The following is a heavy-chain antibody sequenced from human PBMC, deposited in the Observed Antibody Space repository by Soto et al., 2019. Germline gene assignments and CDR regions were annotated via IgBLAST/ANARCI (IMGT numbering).Heavy chain of an antibody. J-gene: IGHJ4*02. D-gene: IGHD1-1*01. Sequence: PSETLSLTCTVSGGSISSGGYYWSWIRQHPGKGLEWIGYIYYSGSTYYNPSLKSRVTISVDTSKNQFSLKLSSVTAADTAVYYCARLGNWNHFDYWGQGTLVTVSS. CDR1: GGSISSGGYY. CDR3: ARLGNWNHFDY. V-gene: IGHV4-31*03. CDR2: IYYSGST.